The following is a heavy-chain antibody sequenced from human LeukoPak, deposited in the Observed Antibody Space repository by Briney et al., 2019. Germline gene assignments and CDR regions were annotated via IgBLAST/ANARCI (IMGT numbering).Heavy chain of an antibody. D-gene: IGHD2-15*01. J-gene: IGHJ6*03. Sequence: GGSLRLSCAASGFTFDDYVMHWVRQAPGKGLEWVSGISWNSGSIGYADSVKGRFTISIDNAKNSLYLQMNSLRPEDTAVYYCAKEVGVGHMDVWGKGTTVTVSS. CDR3: AKEVGVGHMDV. CDR2: ISWNSGSI. CDR1: GFTFDDYV. V-gene: IGHV3-9*01.